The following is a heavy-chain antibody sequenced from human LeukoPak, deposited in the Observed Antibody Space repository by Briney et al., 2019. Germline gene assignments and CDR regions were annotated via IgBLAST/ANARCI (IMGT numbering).Heavy chain of an antibody. V-gene: IGHV3-30*18. D-gene: IGHD6-19*01. CDR2: ISYDGSNK. CDR3: AKIEVEGSGWPGDDH. Sequence: GGSLRLSCAASGFTFSSYGMHWVRQAPGKGLEWVAVISYDGSNKYYADSVKGRFTISRDNSKNTLYLQMNSLRAVDTAVYYCAKIEVEGSGWPGDDHWGQGTLVTVSS. CDR1: GFTFSSYG. J-gene: IGHJ4*02.